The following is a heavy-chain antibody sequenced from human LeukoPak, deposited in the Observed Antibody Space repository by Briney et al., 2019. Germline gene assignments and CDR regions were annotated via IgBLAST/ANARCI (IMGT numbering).Heavy chain of an antibody. J-gene: IGHJ4*02. CDR3: ARDGPYSSSRSRNDY. D-gene: IGHD6-13*01. CDR1: GYTFTGYY. V-gene: IGHV1-2*06. CDR2: ISPNSGGT. Sequence: ASVKVSCKASGYTFTGYYMHWVRQAPGQGLEWMGRISPNSGGTNYAQKFQGRVTMTRDTSISTAYMELSRLRSDDTAVYYCARDGPYSSSRSRNDYWGQGTLVTVSS.